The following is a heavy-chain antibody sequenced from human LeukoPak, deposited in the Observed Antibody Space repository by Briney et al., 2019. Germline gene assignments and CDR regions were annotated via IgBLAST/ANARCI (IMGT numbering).Heavy chain of an antibody. CDR3: ASNLHYYDSSGGNLFDY. Sequence: GASVKVSCKASGYTFTSYAMHWVRQAPGQRLEWMGWINAGNGNTKYSQEFQGRVTITADESTSTAYMELSSLRSEDTAVYYCASNLHYYDSSGGNLFDYWGQGTLVTVSS. CDR1: GYTFTSYA. D-gene: IGHD3-22*01. J-gene: IGHJ4*02. V-gene: IGHV1-3*03. CDR2: INAGNGNT.